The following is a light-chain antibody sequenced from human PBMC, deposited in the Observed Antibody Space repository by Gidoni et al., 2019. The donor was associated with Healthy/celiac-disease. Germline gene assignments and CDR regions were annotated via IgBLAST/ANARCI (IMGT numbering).Light chain of an antibody. CDR3: QQSYSTHYT. CDR1: QSISSY. CDR2: AAS. V-gene: IGKV1-39*01. Sequence: DIQMTQSPSSLSASVGDRVTITCRASQSISSYLNWYQQKPGKAPKLLIYAASSLQSGVPSRFSGSGSGTDFTLTTSSLQPEDFATYYCQQSYSTHYTFXQXTKLEIK. J-gene: IGKJ2*01.